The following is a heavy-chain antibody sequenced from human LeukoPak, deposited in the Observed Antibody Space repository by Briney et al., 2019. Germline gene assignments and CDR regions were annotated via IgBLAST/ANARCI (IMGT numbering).Heavy chain of an antibody. Sequence: SETLSLTCAVYGGSFSGYYWSWIRQPPGKGLEWIGEINHSGSTNYNPSLKSRVTISVDTSKNQFSLKLSSVTAADTAVYYCARGPGGFWSGYYLDCWGQGTLVTVSS. V-gene: IGHV4-34*01. D-gene: IGHD3-3*01. CDR2: INHSGST. CDR3: ARGPGGFWSGYYLDC. J-gene: IGHJ4*02. CDR1: GGSFSGYY.